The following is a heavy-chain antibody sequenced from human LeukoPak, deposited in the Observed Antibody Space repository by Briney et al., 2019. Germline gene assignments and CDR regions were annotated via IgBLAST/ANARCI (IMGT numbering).Heavy chain of an antibody. D-gene: IGHD5-18*01. V-gene: IGHV4-34*01. J-gene: IGHJ4*02. Sequence: PSETLSLTCAVYGGSFSGYYWGWIRQPPGKGLEWIGEINHSGSTNYNPSLKSRVTISVDTSKNQFSLKLSSVTAADTAVYYCARGQYSFDYWGQGTLVTVSS. CDR3: ARGQYSFDY. CDR2: INHSGST. CDR1: GGSFSGYY.